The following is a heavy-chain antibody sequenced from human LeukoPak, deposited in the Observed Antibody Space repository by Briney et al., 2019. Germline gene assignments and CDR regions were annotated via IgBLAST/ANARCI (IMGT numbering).Heavy chain of an antibody. V-gene: IGHV3-21*01. D-gene: IGHD6-19*01. CDR3: ARNGYSSGWYLF. J-gene: IGHJ4*02. CDR1: GFTFSSYS. Sequence: GGSLRLSCAASGFTFSSYSMNWVRQAPGKGLEWVSSISSSSSYIYYADSVKGRFTISRDNAKNSLYLQMNSLRAEDTAVYYCARNGYSSGWYLFWGQGTLITVSS. CDR2: ISSSSSYI.